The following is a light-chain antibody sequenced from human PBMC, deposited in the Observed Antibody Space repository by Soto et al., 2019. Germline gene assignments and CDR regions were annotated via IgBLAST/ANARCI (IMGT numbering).Light chain of an antibody. CDR1: SGDVGSYKY. Sequence: QSALTQPASVSGSPGQSITISCTGTSGDVGSYKYVSWYQQGPGKAPKLMIYEVTNRPSGVSDRFSGSKSGNTASLTISGLRYDDETEYFYGSYRHSVYVFGTGAKVTVL. V-gene: IGLV2-14*01. CDR3: GSYRHSVYV. J-gene: IGLJ1*01. CDR2: EVT.